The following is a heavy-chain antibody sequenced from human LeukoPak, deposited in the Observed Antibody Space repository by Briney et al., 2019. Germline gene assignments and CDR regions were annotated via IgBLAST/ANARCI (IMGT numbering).Heavy chain of an antibody. V-gene: IGHV3-9*01. D-gene: IGHD4-17*01. CDR2: ISWNSGSI. CDR1: GFTFDDYA. Sequence: PGRSLRLSCAASGFTFDDYAMHWVRQVPGKGLEWVSGISWNSGSIGYADSVKGRFTISRDNAKNSLYLQMNSLRAEDTALYYCAKDRHYDWYFDLWGRGTLVTVSS. J-gene: IGHJ2*01. CDR3: AKDRHYDWYFDL.